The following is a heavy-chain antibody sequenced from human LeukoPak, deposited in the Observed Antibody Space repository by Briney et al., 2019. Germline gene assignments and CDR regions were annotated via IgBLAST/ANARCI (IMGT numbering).Heavy chain of an antibody. CDR1: GGSFSGYY. Sequence: SETLSLTCAVYGGSFSGYYWSWIRQPPGKGLEWIGEINHSGSTNYNPSLKSRVTISVDTSKNQFSLKLSSVTAADTAVYYCARGYSFGVWGQGTTVTVSS. V-gene: IGHV4-34*01. CDR3: ARGYSFGV. D-gene: IGHD5-18*01. CDR2: INHSGST. J-gene: IGHJ6*02.